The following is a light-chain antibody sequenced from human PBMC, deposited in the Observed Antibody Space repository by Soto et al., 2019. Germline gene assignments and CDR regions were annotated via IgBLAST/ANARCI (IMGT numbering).Light chain of an antibody. CDR2: DVS. J-gene: IGLJ2*01. CDR1: SSDVGGYNY. Sequence: QSALTQPASVSGSPGQSITISCTGTSSDVGGYNYVSWYQQHPGKAPKLMIYDVSNRPSGFSNRFSGSKSGNTASLTISGLQAEDEADYYCSSYTSSTNVVFGGGTKLTFL. CDR3: SSYTSSTNVV. V-gene: IGLV2-14*01.